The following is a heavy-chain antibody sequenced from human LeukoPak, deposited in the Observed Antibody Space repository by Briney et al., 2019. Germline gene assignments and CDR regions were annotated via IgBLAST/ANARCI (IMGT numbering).Heavy chain of an antibody. CDR1: GFTFSSYS. CDR2: ISSSSTI. Sequence: GGSLRLSCAASGFTFSSYSMNWVRQAPGKGLEWVSYISSSSTIYYADSVKGRFTISRDNAKNSLYLQMNSLRAEDTAVYYCARVYCSGGSCYPCFDYWGQGTLVTVSS. CDR3: ARVYCSGGSCYPCFDY. V-gene: IGHV3-48*01. D-gene: IGHD2-15*01. J-gene: IGHJ4*02.